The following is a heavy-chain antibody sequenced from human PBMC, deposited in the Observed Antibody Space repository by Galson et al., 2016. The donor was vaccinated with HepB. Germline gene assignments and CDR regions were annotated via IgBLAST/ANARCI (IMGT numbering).Heavy chain of an antibody. J-gene: IGHJ6*02. Sequence: CAISGDSVSSNFAAWNWIRQSPSRGLEWLGKTYYRSKWYNDYAVSEKSRITINPDTSKSQFSLQLNSVTPEDTAVYYCARDTPWLAGGYYYYVMDVWGQGTTVTVS. CDR2: TYYRSKWYN. CDR1: GDSVSSNFAA. CDR3: ARDTPWLAGGYYYYVMDV. V-gene: IGHV6-1*01. D-gene: IGHD6-19*01.